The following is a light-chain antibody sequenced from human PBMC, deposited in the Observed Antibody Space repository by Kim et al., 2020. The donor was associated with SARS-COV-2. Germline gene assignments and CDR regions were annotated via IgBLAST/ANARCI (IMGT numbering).Light chain of an antibody. Sequence: GQSITISCTGSSGDIGTYNYVFWYQQHPGKAPKLMIYDVSTRPSGVSNRFSGSKSDNTASLTISGLQAEDEADYYCSSYTSRTTWVFGGGTKLTVL. CDR1: SGDIGTYNY. CDR2: DVS. J-gene: IGLJ3*02. CDR3: SSYTSRTTWV. V-gene: IGLV2-14*03.